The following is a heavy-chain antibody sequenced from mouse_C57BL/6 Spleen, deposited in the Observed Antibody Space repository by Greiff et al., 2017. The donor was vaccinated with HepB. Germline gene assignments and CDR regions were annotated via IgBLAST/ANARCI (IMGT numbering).Heavy chain of an antibody. D-gene: IGHD2-1*01. CDR3: ARDGNYNYYAMDY. J-gene: IGHJ4*01. CDR2: IYPGDGDT. V-gene: IGHV1-80*01. Sequence: VQLQQSGAELVKPGASVKISCKASGYAFSSYWMNWVKQRPGKGLEWIGQIYPGDGDTNYNGKFKGKATLTADKSSSTAYMQLSSLTSEDSAVYFCARDGNYNYYAMDYWGQGTSGTVSS. CDR1: GYAFSSYW.